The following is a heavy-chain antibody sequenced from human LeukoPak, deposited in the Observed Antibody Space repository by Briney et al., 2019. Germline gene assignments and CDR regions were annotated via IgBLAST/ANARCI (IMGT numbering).Heavy chain of an antibody. Sequence: GASVKVSCKASGYTFTSYDINWVRQATGQGLEWMGWMNPNSGNTGYAQKFQGRVTMTRNTSISTAYMELSSLRSEDTAVYYCAGVHYYDSSGYYYPHFDYWGQGTLVTVSS. V-gene: IGHV1-8*01. CDR1: GYTFTSYD. CDR2: MNPNSGNT. CDR3: AGVHYYDSSGYYYPHFDY. J-gene: IGHJ4*02. D-gene: IGHD3-22*01.